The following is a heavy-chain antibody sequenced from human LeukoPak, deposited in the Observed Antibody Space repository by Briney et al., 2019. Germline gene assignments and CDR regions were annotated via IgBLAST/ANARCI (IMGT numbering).Heavy chain of an antibody. CDR2: IIPILGIA. Sequence: ASVKVSCKASGGTFSSYAISWVRQAPGQGLEWMGRIIPILGIANYAQKFQGRVTITADKSTSTAYMELSSLRSEDTAVYYCAREYGYSYGSFDYWGQGTLVTVSS. CDR3: AREYGYSYGSFDY. CDR1: GGTFSSYA. J-gene: IGHJ4*02. V-gene: IGHV1-69*04. D-gene: IGHD5-18*01.